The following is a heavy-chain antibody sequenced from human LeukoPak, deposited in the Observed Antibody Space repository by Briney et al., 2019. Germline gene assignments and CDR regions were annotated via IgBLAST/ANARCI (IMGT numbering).Heavy chain of an antibody. V-gene: IGHV4-4*07. CDR2: IYTSGST. CDR3: ARGSGYTYGYPFDS. CDR1: Y. Sequence: YXSWIRQPAGKGLEWIGRIYTSGSTNYNPSLKSRVTMSVDTSKNQFSLKLSSVTAADTAVYYCARGSGYTYGYPFDSWGQGTLVTVSS. D-gene: IGHD5-18*01. J-gene: IGHJ4*02.